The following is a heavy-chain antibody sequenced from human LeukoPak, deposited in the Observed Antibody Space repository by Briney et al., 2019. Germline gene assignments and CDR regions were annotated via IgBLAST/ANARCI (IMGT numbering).Heavy chain of an antibody. CDR2: INPNSGGT. D-gene: IGHD3-22*01. Sequence: ASVKVSCKASGYTFTGYYMHWVRQAPGQGLEWMGWINPNSGGTNYAQKFQGRVTMTRDTSISTAYMELSRLRSDDTAVYYCANALLDYYDSSGSFDHWGQGTLVTVSS. J-gene: IGHJ4*02. CDR3: ANALLDYYDSSGSFDH. V-gene: IGHV1-2*02. CDR1: GYTFTGYY.